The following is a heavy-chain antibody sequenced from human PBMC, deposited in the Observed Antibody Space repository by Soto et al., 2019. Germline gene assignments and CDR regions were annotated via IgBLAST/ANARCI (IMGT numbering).Heavy chain of an antibody. D-gene: IGHD3-10*01. J-gene: IGHJ3*02. CDR3: ARDDYSGSGSNAYDI. CDR1: GGSIKNSGYY. CDR2: IYESGST. Sequence: QVQLQESGPGLVKPSQILSLSCLVSGGSIKNSGYYWSWIRQHPGKALEWIGHIYESGSTYYNPSLKSRVTMSVDTSKNQFSLELSSVTAADTAVYYCARDDYSGSGSNAYDIWGQGTMVTVSS. V-gene: IGHV4-31*03.